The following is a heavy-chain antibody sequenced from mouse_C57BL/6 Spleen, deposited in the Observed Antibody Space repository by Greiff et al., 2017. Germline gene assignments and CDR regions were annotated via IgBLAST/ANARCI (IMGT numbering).Heavy chain of an antibody. V-gene: IGHV1-54*01. Sequence: QVQLQQSGAELVRPGTSVKVSCKASGYAFTNYLIEWVKQRPGQGLEWIGVINPGSGGTNYNEKFKGKATLTADKSSSTAYMQLSILTSEDSAVXFCARDGWGPWFAYWGQGTLVTVSA. CDR3: ARDGWGPWFAY. CDR2: INPGSGGT. CDR1: GYAFTNYL. D-gene: IGHD2-3*01. J-gene: IGHJ3*01.